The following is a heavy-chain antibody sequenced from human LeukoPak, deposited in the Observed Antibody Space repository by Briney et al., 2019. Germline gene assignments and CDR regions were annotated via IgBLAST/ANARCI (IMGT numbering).Heavy chain of an antibody. CDR3: ARRFYGSGSYFSDAFDI. CDR1: GGSISSGDYY. V-gene: IGHV4-30-4*01. Sequence: PSETLSLTCTVSGGSISSGDYYWSWIRQPPGKGLEWIGYIYYSGSTYYNPSLKSRVTISVDTSKNQFSLKLSSVTAADTAVYYCARRFYGSGSYFSDAFDIWGQGTMVTVSS. CDR2: IYYSGST. J-gene: IGHJ3*02. D-gene: IGHD3-10*01.